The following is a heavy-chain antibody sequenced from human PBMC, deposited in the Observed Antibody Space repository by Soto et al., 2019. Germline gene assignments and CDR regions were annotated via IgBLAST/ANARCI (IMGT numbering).Heavy chain of an antibody. CDR1: GFTFDDYG. V-gene: IGHV3-20*01. CDR2: INWNGGST. D-gene: IGHD2-15*01. CDR3: AGCSGGSCDYYYMDV. J-gene: IGHJ6*03. Sequence: LSLTCAASGFTFDDYGMSWVRQAPGKGLEWVSGINWNGGSTGYADSVKGRFTISRDNAKNSLYLQMNSLRAEDTALYHCAGCSGGSCDYYYMDVWGKGTTVTVSS.